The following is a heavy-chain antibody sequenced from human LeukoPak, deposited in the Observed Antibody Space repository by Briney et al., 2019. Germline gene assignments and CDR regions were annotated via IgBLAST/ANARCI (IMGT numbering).Heavy chain of an antibody. CDR2: IYYSRST. J-gene: IGHJ4*02. CDR3: ARTYYGSGNYYFDY. D-gene: IGHD3-10*01. Sequence: KSSETLSLTCTVSGGSISSYYWSWIRQPPGKGLEWIGYIYYSRSTNYNPSLKSRVTISVDTSKNQFSLKLSSVTAADTAVYYCARTYYGSGNYYFDYWGQGTLVTVSS. V-gene: IGHV4-59*08. CDR1: GGSISSYY.